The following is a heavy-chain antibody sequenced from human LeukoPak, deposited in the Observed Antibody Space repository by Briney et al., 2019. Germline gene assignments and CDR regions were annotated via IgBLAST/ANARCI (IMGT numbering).Heavy chain of an antibody. D-gene: IGHD2-15*01. CDR3: ARQLGYCSDGICYFDY. V-gene: IGHV3-23*01. J-gene: IGHJ4*02. Sequence: SGGSLRLSCAASGFTFSSYAMSWVRQAPGKGLEWVAAISTSGSITYYADSVKGRFTISRDNSKNTLSLQMNSLRAEDTAVYYCARQLGYCSDGICYFDYWGQGTQVTVSS. CDR2: ISTSGSIT. CDR1: GFTFSSYA.